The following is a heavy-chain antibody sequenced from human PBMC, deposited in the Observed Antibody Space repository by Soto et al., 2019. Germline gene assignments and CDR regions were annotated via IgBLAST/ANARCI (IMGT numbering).Heavy chain of an antibody. CDR2: ISWNSAKI. V-gene: IGHV3-9*01. J-gene: IGHJ6*02. CDR3: TKSLTIFAGAMDV. D-gene: IGHD3-3*01. Sequence: QLVESGGGLVQPGRSLRLSCAASGFTFDDYVMHWVRQVPGKGLEWVSGISWNSAKIVYADSVKGRFTISRDNAKNSLYLQMNSLRSEDTAVYYCTKSLTIFAGAMDVWGQGTTVTVAS. CDR1: GFTFDDYV.